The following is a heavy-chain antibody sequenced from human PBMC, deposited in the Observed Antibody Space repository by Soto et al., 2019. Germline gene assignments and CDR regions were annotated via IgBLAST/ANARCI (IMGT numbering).Heavy chain of an antibody. Sequence: LRLYCATSVFTLASYAMTCVRQAPLKGLEWVSSITTGGINTHYADFVRGRFTISRDNSKNTVYLEMKTLSAEDTAVYYCGKVMTDYSKAVGDDWGQGTLVTVSS. J-gene: IGHJ4*02. CDR3: GKVMTDYSKAVGDD. D-gene: IGHD4-4*01. CDR1: VFTLASYA. V-gene: IGHV3-23*01. CDR2: ITTGGINT.